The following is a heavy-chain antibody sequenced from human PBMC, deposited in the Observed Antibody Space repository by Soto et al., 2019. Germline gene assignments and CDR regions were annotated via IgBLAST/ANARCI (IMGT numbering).Heavy chain of an antibody. Sequence: ASVKVSCKASGYTFTSYGISWVRQAPGQGLEWMGWISAYNGNTNYAQKLQGRVTMTTDTSTSTAYMELRSLRSDDTAVYYCARGAPGRLTTVTIPHRPFDYWGQGTLVTVSS. CDR2: ISAYNGNT. J-gene: IGHJ4*02. V-gene: IGHV1-18*01. D-gene: IGHD4-4*01. CDR3: ARGAPGRLTTVTIPHRPFDY. CDR1: GYTFTSYG.